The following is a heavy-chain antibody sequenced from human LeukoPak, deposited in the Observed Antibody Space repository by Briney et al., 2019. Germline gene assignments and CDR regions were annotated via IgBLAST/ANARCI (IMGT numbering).Heavy chain of an antibody. Sequence: PGGSLRLPCAASGFTFSSHTFSTYAMSWVRQAPGKGLEWVSAVSGSGVSTYYADSVKGRFTISRDNSKNTLYLQMNGLRAEDTAVYYCAKGVEDSGIYYYYYMDVWGKGTTVTVSS. CDR3: AKGVEDSGIYYYYYMDV. CDR1: GFTFSSHTFSTYA. V-gene: IGHV3-23*01. CDR2: VSGSGVST. D-gene: IGHD2-15*01. J-gene: IGHJ6*03.